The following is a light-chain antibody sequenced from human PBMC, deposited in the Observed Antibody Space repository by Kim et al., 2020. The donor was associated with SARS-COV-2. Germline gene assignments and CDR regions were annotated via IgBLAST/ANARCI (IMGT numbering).Light chain of an antibody. J-gene: IGLJ3*02. CDR1: SGHSSYD. V-gene: IGLV4-69*01. CDR2: LNNDGSH. Sequence: QPVLTQSPSASASLGASVKLTCTLSSGHSSYDIAWHQQQPGKGPRFLMKLNNDGSHIKGDGIPDRFSGSSSGAERYLTISSLQYGDEADYYCQTWATAIVFGGGTQLTVL. CDR3: QTWATAIV.